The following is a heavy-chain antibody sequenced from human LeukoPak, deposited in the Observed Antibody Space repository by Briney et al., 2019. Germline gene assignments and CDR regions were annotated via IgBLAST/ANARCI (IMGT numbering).Heavy chain of an antibody. D-gene: IGHD1-7*01. Sequence: GGSLRLSCAASGFTFSSYAMSWVRQAPGKGLEWVSGISWNSGSIGYADSVKGRFTISRDNAKNSLYLQMNSLRAEDTALYYCAKAAIGKNYYFDYWGQGTLVTVSS. CDR3: AKAAIGKNYYFDY. J-gene: IGHJ4*02. CDR2: ISWNSGSI. V-gene: IGHV3-9*01. CDR1: GFTFSSYA.